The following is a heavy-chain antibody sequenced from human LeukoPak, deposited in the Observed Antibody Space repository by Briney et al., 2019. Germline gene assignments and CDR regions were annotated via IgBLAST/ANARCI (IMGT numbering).Heavy chain of an antibody. J-gene: IGHJ6*02. CDR2: MNPNSGNT. Sequence: ASVKVSCKASGYTFTSYDINWVRQATGQGLEWMGWMNPNSGNTGYAQKFQGRVTMTRNTSISTAYMELSSLRSEDTAVYYCARGLFGSSGYYYYYYYGMDVWGQGTTVTVSS. CDR1: GYTFTSYD. CDR3: ARGLFGSSGYYYYYYYGMDV. V-gene: IGHV1-8*01. D-gene: IGHD3-22*01.